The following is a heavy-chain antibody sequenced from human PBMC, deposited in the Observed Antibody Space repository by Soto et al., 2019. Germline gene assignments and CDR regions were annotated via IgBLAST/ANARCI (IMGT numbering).Heavy chain of an antibody. Sequence: GGSLRLSCAASGISFNTFGMHWVRQAPGKGLEWVAVIKYDGNNKYYADSVKGRFTISRDNSKNTLYLQMNSLRAEDTAVYFCARDPLSGDYIWGSYRTGIMDVWGKGTTVTVSS. CDR2: IKYDGNNK. CDR1: GISFNTFG. D-gene: IGHD3-16*02. V-gene: IGHV3-33*01. CDR3: ARDPLSGDYIWGSYRTGIMDV. J-gene: IGHJ6*04.